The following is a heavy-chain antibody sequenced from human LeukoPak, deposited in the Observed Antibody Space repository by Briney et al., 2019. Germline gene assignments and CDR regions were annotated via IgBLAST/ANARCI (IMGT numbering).Heavy chain of an antibody. D-gene: IGHD6-13*01. V-gene: IGHV3-21*01. CDR2: ISSTSSYI. J-gene: IGHJ4*02. CDR3: TRDHAGGGIAAAIDY. Sequence: PGGSLRLSCAASGFTFSTYTMNWVRQAPGKGLEWVSSISSTSSYIYYADSVKGRFTISRDNAKNSLSLQMNSLRAEDTAVYYCTRDHAGGGIAAAIDYWGQGTLVTVSS. CDR1: GFTFSTYT.